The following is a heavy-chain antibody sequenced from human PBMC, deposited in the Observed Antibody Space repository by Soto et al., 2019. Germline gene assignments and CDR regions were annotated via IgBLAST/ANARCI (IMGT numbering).Heavy chain of an antibody. D-gene: IGHD3-10*01. CDR3: ATVGYYGSGSPGEFDY. J-gene: IGHJ4*02. Sequence: EASVKVSCKVSGYTLSELSMHWVRQAPGKGLEWMGGFDPEDGETIYAQKFQGRVTMTEDTSTDTAYMELSSLRSEDTAVYYCATVGYYGSGSPGEFDYWGQGTLVTVSS. CDR2: FDPEDGET. CDR1: GYTLSELS. V-gene: IGHV1-24*01.